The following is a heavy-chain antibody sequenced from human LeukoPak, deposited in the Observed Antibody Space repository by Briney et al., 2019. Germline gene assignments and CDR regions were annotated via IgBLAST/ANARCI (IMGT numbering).Heavy chain of an antibody. CDR3: VRDCRYGSGWFEDGLDF. J-gene: IGHJ6*02. CDR1: GDSVRSYY. D-gene: IGHD6-13*01. V-gene: IGHV4-59*02. CDR2: INDRGST. Sequence: SEILSLTCTVSGDSVRSYYWSWIRQPPGQGLEWLGHINDRGSTNYNPSLQGRVTISIDTSKNQFSLKVNSVTAADTAVYYCVRDCRYGSGWFEDGLDFWGQGTTVTVSS.